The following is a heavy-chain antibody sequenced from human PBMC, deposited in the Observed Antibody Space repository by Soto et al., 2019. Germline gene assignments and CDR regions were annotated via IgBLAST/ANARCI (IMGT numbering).Heavy chain of an antibody. D-gene: IGHD2-2*01. Sequence: ASVKVSCKASGDTFTSYGISWERQAPGQGLEWMGWISAYNGTTNYAQKLQGRVTMTTDTSTSTAYMELRSLRSDDTAVYYCARDRIVLVPAAMDYYYYGMDVWGQGTTVTVS. CDR2: ISAYNGTT. CDR1: GDTFTSYG. V-gene: IGHV1-18*01. J-gene: IGHJ6*02. CDR3: ARDRIVLVPAAMDYYYYGMDV.